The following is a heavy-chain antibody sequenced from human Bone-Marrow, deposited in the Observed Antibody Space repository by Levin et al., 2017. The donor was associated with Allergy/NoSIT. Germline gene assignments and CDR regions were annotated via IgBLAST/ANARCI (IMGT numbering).Heavy chain of an antibody. Sequence: KASETLSLTCTVSGGSISTYYWSWIRQPPEKRLEWIGYIYYSGSTKYNPSLKSRVTLLVDTSKNLFSLKLSSVTAADSAVYFCARAIPSGCNSYYYYYRDVWRKGATVTVSS. D-gene: IGHD3-9*01. CDR3: ARAIPSGCNSYYYYYRDV. CDR1: GGSISTYY. J-gene: IGHJ6*03. V-gene: IGHV4-59*01. CDR2: IYYSGST.